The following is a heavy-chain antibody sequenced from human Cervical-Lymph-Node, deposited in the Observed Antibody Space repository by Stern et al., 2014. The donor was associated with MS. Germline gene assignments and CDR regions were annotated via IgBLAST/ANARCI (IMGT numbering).Heavy chain of an antibody. CDR3: ARDRGHQLGNYYYGMDV. V-gene: IGHV4-61*02. Sequence: QVQLQESGPGLVKPSQTLSLTCTVSGGSISSGSYYWSWIRQPAGKGLEWIGRIYTSGSTNYNPSLKSRVTISVDTSKHQFSLKLSLVTAADTAVYYCARDRGHQLGNYYYGMDVWGQGTTVTVSS. J-gene: IGHJ6*02. CDR2: IYTSGST. CDR1: GGSISSGSYY. D-gene: IGHD6-6*01.